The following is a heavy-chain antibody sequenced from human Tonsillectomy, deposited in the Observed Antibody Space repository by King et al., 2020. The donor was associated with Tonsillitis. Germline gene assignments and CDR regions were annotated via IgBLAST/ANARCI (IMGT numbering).Heavy chain of an antibody. CDR3: AKDRGWLQSPEYYFDY. D-gene: IGHD5-24*01. V-gene: IGHV3-30*02. Sequence: VQLVESGGGVVQPGESLRLSCAASGFTFSSYGMHWVRQAPGKGLEWVAFIRYDGSNKYYADSVKGRFTISRDNSKNTLYLQMNSLRAEDTAVYYCAKDRGWLQSPEYYFDYWGQGTLVTVSS. CDR1: GFTFSSYG. CDR2: IRYDGSNK. J-gene: IGHJ4*02.